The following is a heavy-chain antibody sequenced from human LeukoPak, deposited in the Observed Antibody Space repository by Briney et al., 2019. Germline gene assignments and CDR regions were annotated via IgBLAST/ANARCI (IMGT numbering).Heavy chain of an antibody. J-gene: IGHJ4*02. V-gene: IGHV1-2*06. CDR2: INPNSGGT. CDR3: ARFEAARPGFDY. D-gene: IGHD6-6*01. Sequence: ASVKVSCKASGYTFTGHYMHWVRQAPGQGLEWMGRINPNSGGTNYAQKFQGRVTMTRDTSISTAYMELSRLRSDDTAVYYCARFEAARPGFDYWGQGTLVTVSS. CDR1: GYTFTGHY.